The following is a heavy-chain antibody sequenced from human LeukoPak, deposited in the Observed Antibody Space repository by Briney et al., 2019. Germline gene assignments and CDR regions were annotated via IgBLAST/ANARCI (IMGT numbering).Heavy chain of an antibody. CDR1: GGSISSYY. V-gene: IGHV4-59*01. D-gene: IGHD3-3*01. CDR3: ARAGRTIFGVVTV. J-gene: IGHJ4*02. CDR2: IYYSGST. Sequence: PSETLSLTCTVSGGSISSYYWSWIRQPPGKGLEWIEYIYYSGSTNYNPSLKSRVTISVDTSKNQFSLKLSSVTAADTAVYYCARAGRTIFGVVTVWGQGTLVTVSS.